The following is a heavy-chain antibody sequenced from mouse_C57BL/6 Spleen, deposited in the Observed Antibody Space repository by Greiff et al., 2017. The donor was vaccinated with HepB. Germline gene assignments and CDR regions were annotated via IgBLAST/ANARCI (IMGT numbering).Heavy chain of an antibody. Sequence: EVHLVESGGDLVKPGGSLKLSCAASGFTFSSYGMSWVRQTPDKRLEWVATISVGGSYTYYPDTVKGRFTISRDNAKNTLYLQMSHLKSEDTAMYYCARSYGCPYWYFDVWGKGTTVTVSS. CDR2: ISVGGSYT. D-gene: IGHD1-1*02. J-gene: IGHJ1*03. CDR1: GFTFSSYG. CDR3: ARSYGCPYWYFDV. V-gene: IGHV5-6*01.